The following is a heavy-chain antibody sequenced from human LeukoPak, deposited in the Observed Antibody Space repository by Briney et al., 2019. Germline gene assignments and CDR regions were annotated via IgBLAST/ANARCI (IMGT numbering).Heavy chain of an antibody. CDR3: ARDQSGSGGHNNDAFDI. J-gene: IGHJ3*02. CDR2: VYASGSL. D-gene: IGHD3-16*01. Sequence: PSETLSLTCTVSGGSINNYYWNWIRQPAGKGLEWIGRVYASGSLRYNPSFNSRATMSVDASKNQVSLKVTSATAADSAVYFCARDQSGSGGHNNDAFDIWGHGTMVTVSS. CDR1: GGSINNYY. V-gene: IGHV4-4*07.